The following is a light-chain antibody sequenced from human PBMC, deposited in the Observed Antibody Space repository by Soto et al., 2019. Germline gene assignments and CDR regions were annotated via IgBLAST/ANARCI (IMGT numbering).Light chain of an antibody. CDR1: QSLSSD. V-gene: IGKV3-11*01. Sequence: EIVLTQSPATLSLSPGERATLSCRASQSLSSDLAWYQQKPGQAPRLLIHDASNRATGIPARFSGSGSGTDFTLTISSLEPEDFAVYYCQQRSKWPLTFGGGTKVEIK. J-gene: IGKJ4*01. CDR3: QQRSKWPLT. CDR2: DAS.